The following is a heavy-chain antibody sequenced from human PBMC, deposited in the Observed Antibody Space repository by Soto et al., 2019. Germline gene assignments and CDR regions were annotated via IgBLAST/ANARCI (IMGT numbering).Heavy chain of an antibody. Sequence: PSETLSLTCTVSGGSISSGDYYWSWIRQPPGKGLEWIGYIYYSGSTYYNPSLKSRVTISVDTSKNQFSLKLSSVTAADTAVYYCARGGMGATTCLHYWGQGTMVTVSS. J-gene: IGHJ4*02. CDR3: ARGGMGATTCLHY. D-gene: IGHD1-26*01. V-gene: IGHV4-30-4*01. CDR1: GGSISSGDYY. CDR2: IYYSGST.